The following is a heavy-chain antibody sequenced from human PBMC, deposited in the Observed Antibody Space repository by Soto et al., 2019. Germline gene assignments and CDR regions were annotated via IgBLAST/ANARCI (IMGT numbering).Heavy chain of an antibody. D-gene: IGHD6-13*01. V-gene: IGHV2-5*02. CDR2: IYWDDDK. CDR1: GFSLSSTRVA. Sequence: SGPTLVNPTQTLALTCTFSGFSLSSTRVAVGWIRQPPGKALEWLALIYWDDDKRYSPSLKSRLTITKDTSKNQVVLTMTNMDPVDTATYYCAHIPLLAVPGPFYFDYWGQGTLVTVSS. CDR3: AHIPLLAVPGPFYFDY. J-gene: IGHJ4*02.